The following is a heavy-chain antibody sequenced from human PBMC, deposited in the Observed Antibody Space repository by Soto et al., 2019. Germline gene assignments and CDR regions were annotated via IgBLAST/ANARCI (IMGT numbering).Heavy chain of an antibody. CDR1: GFTFSSYA. J-gene: IGHJ4*02. CDR3: ARGDVRLGELSPLDY. D-gene: IGHD3-16*02. Sequence: VQLVESGGGVVQPGRSLRLSCAASGFTFSSYAMHWVRQAPGKGLEWVAVISYDGSNKYYADSVKGRFTISRDNSKNTLYLQMNSLRAEDTAVYYCARGDVRLGELSPLDYWGQGTLVTVSS. CDR2: ISYDGSNK. V-gene: IGHV3-30-3*01.